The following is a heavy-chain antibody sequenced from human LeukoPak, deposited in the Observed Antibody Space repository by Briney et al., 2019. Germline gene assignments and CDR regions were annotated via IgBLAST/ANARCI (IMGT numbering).Heavy chain of an antibody. V-gene: IGHV3-21*01. CDR2: ISSSSSYI. D-gene: IGHD3-10*01. J-gene: IGHJ4*02. CDR1: GFTFSSYS. CDR3: ARDPSGLWFGEPPSDY. Sequence: GGSLRLSCAASGFTFSSYSMNWVRQAPGKGLEWVSSISSSSSYIYYADSVKGRFTISRDNAKNSLYLQMNSLRAEDTAVYYCARDPSGLWFGEPPSDYWGQGTLVTVSS.